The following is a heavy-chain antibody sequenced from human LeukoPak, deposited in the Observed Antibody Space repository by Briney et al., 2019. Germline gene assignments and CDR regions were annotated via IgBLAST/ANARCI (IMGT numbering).Heavy chain of an antibody. J-gene: IGHJ4*02. CDR3: ARAVWYSSGWTDY. CDR1: GGSFSGYY. CDR2: INHSGST. V-gene: IGHV4-34*01. Sequence: SETLSLTCAVYGGSFSGYYWSWIRQPPGKGLERIGEINHSGSTNYNPSLKSRVTISVDTSKNQFSLKLSSVTAADTAVYYCARAVWYSSGWTDYWGQGTLVTVSS. D-gene: IGHD6-19*01.